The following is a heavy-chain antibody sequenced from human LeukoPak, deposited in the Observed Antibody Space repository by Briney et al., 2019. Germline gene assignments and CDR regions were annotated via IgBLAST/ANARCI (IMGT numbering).Heavy chain of an antibody. CDR1: DDSITMYY. CDR2: VDHTGST. Sequence: SETLSLTCSVSDDSITMYYWTWIRQPPGKGLEWIGYVDHTGSTNFNPSLNGRVSISRDTTNNLFSLRLRSGTAADTAVYFCARGRVSSSTWYSTYYYYFYMDVWGKGTTVTVSS. V-gene: IGHV4-59*01. CDR3: ARGRVSSSTWYSTYYYYFYMDV. J-gene: IGHJ6*03. D-gene: IGHD1-1*01.